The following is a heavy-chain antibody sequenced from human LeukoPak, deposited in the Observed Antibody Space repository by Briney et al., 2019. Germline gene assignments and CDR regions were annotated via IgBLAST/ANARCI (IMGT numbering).Heavy chain of an antibody. J-gene: IGHJ4*02. CDR3: ARNYFDF. Sequence: ASVKVSCKXSGYKFTYHFVHWVTQAPGKGLQWMGLIDPEDGETKYSAMFEDRVTITADTSRDSVFLDLKNLRSEDTAMYYCARNYFDFWGQGSLVTVSA. CDR1: GYKFTYHF. CDR2: IDPEDGET. V-gene: IGHV1-69-2*01.